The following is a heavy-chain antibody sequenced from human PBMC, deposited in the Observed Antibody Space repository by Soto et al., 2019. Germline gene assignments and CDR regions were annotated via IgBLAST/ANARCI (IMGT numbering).Heavy chain of an antibody. CDR1: GYTFTSYD. CDR3: ARIREGFWSSGYTNWFDP. V-gene: IGHV1-8*01. D-gene: IGHD3-22*01. CDR2: MNPNSGNT. Sequence: QVQLVQSGAEVKKPGASVKVSCKASGYTFTSYDINWVRQATGQGLEWMGWMNPNSGNTVYAQKFQGRVTMTRNTSISTAYMELSSLRSEDTAVYYCARIREGFWSSGYTNWFDPWGQGTLVTVSS. J-gene: IGHJ5*02.